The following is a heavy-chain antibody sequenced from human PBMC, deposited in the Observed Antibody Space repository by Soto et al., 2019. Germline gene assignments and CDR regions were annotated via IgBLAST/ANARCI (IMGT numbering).Heavy chain of an antibody. J-gene: IGHJ6*02. CDR3: ARQLPISDSKYYYYGMDV. D-gene: IGHD2-21*01. CDR2: IYPGDSDT. Sequence: PGESLKISCXGSGYSFTSYWIGWVRQMPGKGLEWMGIIYPGDSDTRYSPSFRGQVTFSADKSISTAYLQWSSLKASDTAMYYCARQLPISDSKYYYYGMDVWGQGTTVTVSS. V-gene: IGHV5-51*01. CDR1: GYSFTSYW.